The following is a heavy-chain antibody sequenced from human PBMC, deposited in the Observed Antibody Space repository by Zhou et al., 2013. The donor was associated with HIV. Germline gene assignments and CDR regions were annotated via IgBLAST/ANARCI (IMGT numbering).Heavy chain of an antibody. CDR1: GGSISNYY. Sequence: QVQLQESGPGLVKPSETLSLTCTVSGGSISNYYWSWIRQPPGKGLEWIGYIYTSGSTNYNPSLKSRVTISVDTSKNQFFLKLSSVTAADTAVYYCARELRMGYCTSASCHDWFDPWGQGTLVTVSS. V-gene: IGHV4-4*09. CDR3: ARELRMGYCTSASCHDWFDP. D-gene: IGHD2-2*01. CDR2: IYTSGST. J-gene: IGHJ5*02.